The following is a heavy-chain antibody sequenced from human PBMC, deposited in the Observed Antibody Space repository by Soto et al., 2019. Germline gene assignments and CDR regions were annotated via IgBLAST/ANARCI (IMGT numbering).Heavy chain of an antibody. CDR1: GYPFTNYG. V-gene: IGHV1-18*01. D-gene: IGHD4-17*01. CDR2: ISTYNGNT. Sequence: GASVKVSCKASGYPFTNYGIRWVRQAPGQGLEWMGWISTYNGNTNYAQKFQGRVTMTTDTSTSTAYMEMRSLRSDDTAVYYCARDLADSYGDYHNVVDVWGKGTTVTVSS. CDR3: ARDLADSYGDYHNVVDV. J-gene: IGHJ6*04.